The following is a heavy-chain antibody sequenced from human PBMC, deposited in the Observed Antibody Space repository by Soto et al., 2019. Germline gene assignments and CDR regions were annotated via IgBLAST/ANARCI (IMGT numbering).Heavy chain of an antibody. J-gene: IGHJ5*02. D-gene: IGHD3-16*02. CDR2: VKEDGSEK. CDR1: GFILRNYW. CDR3: ARYRSLDP. Sequence: GSLRLSCADSGFILRNYWMSWVRQAPGVGLQWVASVKEDGSEKYYVDPVKGRFTISRENAKNSLYLQMNSLRAEDTAVYYCARYRSLDPWGQGILVTVSS. V-gene: IGHV3-7*03.